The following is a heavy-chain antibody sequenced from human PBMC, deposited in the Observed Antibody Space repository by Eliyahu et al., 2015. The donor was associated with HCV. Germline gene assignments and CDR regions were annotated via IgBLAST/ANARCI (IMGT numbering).Heavy chain of an antibody. J-gene: IGHJ6*02. CDR1: GFIFSSSS. D-gene: IGHD3/OR15-3a*01. Sequence: EVQLVESGGGLVKPGGSLRLSCAASGFIFSSSSMNWVRQAPGKGLEWGSSISSTTDYTAYADSLKGRFTISRDNAKDSLYLQMNSLRAEDTAVYYCARLDVDGGMDVWGQGTTVTVSS. CDR3: ARLDVDGGMDV. V-gene: IGHV3-21*01. CDR2: ISSTTDYT.